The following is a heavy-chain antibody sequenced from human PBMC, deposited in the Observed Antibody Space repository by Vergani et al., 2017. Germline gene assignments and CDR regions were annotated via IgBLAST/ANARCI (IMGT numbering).Heavy chain of an antibody. J-gene: IGHJ4*02. CDR1: GFTFSSYA. V-gene: IGHV3-23*01. D-gene: IGHD6-19*01. CDR2: ISGSGGST. Sequence: EVQLLESGGGLVQPGGSLRLSCAASGFTFSSYAMSWVRQAPGKGLEWVSAISGSGGSTYYADSVNGRFTISRDNSKNTLYLQMNSLRAEDTAVYYCASISSGRREKNFDYWGQGTLVTVSS. CDR3: ASISSGRREKNFDY.